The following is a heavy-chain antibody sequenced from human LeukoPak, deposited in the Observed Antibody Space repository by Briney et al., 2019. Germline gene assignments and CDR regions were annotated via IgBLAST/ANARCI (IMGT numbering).Heavy chain of an antibody. CDR3: ARSYYYESSGYGDFDY. CDR2: INHSGIT. D-gene: IGHD3-22*01. J-gene: IGHJ4*02. V-gene: IGHV4-34*01. Sequence: SETLSLTCAVYGGSFSGYYWSWIRQPPGKGLEWIGEINHSGITNYNPSLKSRVTISVDTSKNQFSLKLTSVTAADTAVCYCARSYYYESSGYGDFDYWGQGALVTVSS. CDR1: GGSFSGYY.